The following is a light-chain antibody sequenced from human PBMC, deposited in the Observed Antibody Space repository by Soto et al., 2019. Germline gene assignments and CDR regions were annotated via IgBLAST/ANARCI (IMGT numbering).Light chain of an antibody. CDR3: SSYTSSSTYV. CDR1: SSDVGGYNY. Sequence: QSALTQPASVSGTPGQSITISCSGTSSDVGGYNYVFWYQHHPGKAPKLMIYDVSNRPSGVSNRFSGSKSGNTASLTISGLQAEDEADCYCSSYTSSSTYVFGTGTKVTVL. V-gene: IGLV2-14*03. CDR2: DVS. J-gene: IGLJ1*01.